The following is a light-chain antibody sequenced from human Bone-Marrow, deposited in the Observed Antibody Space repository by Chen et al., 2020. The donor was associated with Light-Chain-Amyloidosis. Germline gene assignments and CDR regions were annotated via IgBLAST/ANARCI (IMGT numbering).Light chain of an antibody. CDR3: QHYNNYPHT. V-gene: IGKV1-5*03. CDR2: KAS. Sequence: DIQITQPPSTLAASVGDRVTITCRASQIISSWLAWYQQKPGKAPKLLFYKASSLEIGVPSRFSGSGSETEFTLTISSLQPDDVATYYCQHYNNYPHTFGQGTKLEIK. CDR1: QIISSW. J-gene: IGKJ2*01.